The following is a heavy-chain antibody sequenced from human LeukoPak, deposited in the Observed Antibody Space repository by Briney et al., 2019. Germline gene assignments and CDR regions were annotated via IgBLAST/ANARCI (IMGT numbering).Heavy chain of an antibody. D-gene: IGHD6-13*01. CDR2: IYYSGST. CDR1: GGSFSGYY. CDR3: ARSQQTWYYYYMDV. V-gene: IGHV4-59*01. Sequence: ASETLSLTCAVYGGSFSGYYWSWIRQPPGKGLEWIGYIYYSGSTNYNPSLKSRVTISVDTSKNQFSLKLSSVTAADTAVYYCARSQQTWYYYYMDVWGKGTTVTISS. J-gene: IGHJ6*03.